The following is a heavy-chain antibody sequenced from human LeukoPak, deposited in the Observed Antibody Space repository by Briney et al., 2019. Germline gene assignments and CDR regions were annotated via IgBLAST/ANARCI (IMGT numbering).Heavy chain of an antibody. D-gene: IGHD2-21*01. CDR2: IKYDGNEK. V-gene: IGHV3-7*01. J-gene: IGHJ4*02. Sequence: PGGSLRLSCAASGFIFSTYWMTWVRQAPGKALEWVATIKYDGNEKYYVDSVRGRFTISRDNAKNSLYLQMNSLTAEDTAVYYCVRESYSRGDFNWGQGTLVSVSS. CDR1: GFIFSTYW. CDR3: VRESYSRGDFN.